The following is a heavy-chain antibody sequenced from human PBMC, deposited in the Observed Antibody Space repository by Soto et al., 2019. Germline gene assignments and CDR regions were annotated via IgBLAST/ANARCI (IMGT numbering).Heavy chain of an antibody. CDR2: IGGRGASI. V-gene: IGHV3-23*01. Sequence: EVQMLESGGDLVQPGGSLRLSCAASGFPFSAFAMNWVRQAPGKGLEWVAGIGGRGASIYYADSVNDRFTISRDNFMNALYLQMNNLRAEAKAVYFCARSVWPLSWFDSWGQGTLVTVSS. CDR1: GFPFSAFA. D-gene: IGHD3-16*01. CDR3: ARSVWPLSWFDS. J-gene: IGHJ5*01.